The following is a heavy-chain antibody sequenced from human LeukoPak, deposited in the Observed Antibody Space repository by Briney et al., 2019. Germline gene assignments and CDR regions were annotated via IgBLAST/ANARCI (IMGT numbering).Heavy chain of an antibody. V-gene: IGHV4-59*12. Sequence: SETLSLTCTVSGGSISSSYWSWIRQPPGKGLEWIGYIYHSGSTYYNPSLKSRVTISVDRSKNQFSLKLSSVTAADTAVYYCAREKNSGGLFDYWGQGTLVTVSS. CDR3: AREKNSGGLFDY. J-gene: IGHJ4*02. D-gene: IGHD3-10*01. CDR1: GGSISSSY. CDR2: IYHSGST.